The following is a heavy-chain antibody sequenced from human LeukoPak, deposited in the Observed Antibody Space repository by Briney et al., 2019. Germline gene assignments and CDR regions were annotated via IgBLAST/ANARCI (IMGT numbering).Heavy chain of an antibody. CDR2: VSGDGRRT. D-gene: IGHD1-14*01. V-gene: IGHV3-23*01. CDR3: AKEQDNLLLLSHFDA. J-gene: IGHJ4*02. Sequence: PGGSLRVSCAGSGFTFNNYALNWVRQAPGKGLQWVAAVSGDGRRTFYADSVKGRFTIFRDNSMNTLSLQMNSLRADDTALYYCAKEQDNLLLLSHFDAWGQGILVTVSA. CDR1: GFTFNNYA.